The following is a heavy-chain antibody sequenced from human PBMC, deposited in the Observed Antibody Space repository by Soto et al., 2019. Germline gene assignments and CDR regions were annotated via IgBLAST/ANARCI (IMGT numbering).Heavy chain of an antibody. D-gene: IGHD3-22*01. CDR1: GFTVSSNY. CDR2: IYSDGST. CDR3: ARNYYDSSGYYYGGAFDI. Sequence: EVQLVEAGGGLVQPGGSLRLSCAASGFTVSSNYISWVRQAPGKGLEWVSAIYSDGSTFYSDSVKGRFTISRDNSKNTLYLQMNSLRAEDTAVYYCARNYYDSSGYYYGGAFDIWGQGTMVTVSS. J-gene: IGHJ3*02. V-gene: IGHV3-66*01.